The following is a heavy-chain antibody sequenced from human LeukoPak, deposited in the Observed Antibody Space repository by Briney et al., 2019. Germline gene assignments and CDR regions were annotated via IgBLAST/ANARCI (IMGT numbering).Heavy chain of an antibody. CDR2: IYYSGST. V-gene: IGHV4-30-4*01. CDR3: ARYRIPEERKLYSYDQKEYFDY. Sequence: PSETLSLTCTVSGGSISSGDYYWSWIRQPPGKGLEWIGYIYYSGSTYYNPSLKSRVTISVDTSKNQFSLKLSSVTAADTAVYYCARYRIPEERKLYSYDQKEYFDYWGQGTLVTVSS. D-gene: IGHD5-18*01. CDR1: GGSISSGDYY. J-gene: IGHJ4*02.